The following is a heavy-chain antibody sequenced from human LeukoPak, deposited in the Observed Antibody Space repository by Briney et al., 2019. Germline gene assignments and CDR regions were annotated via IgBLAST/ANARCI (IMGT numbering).Heavy chain of an antibody. D-gene: IGHD1-7*01. CDR1: RESLSSTTSY. CDR3: ARRGITGTPVEY. Sequence: SETLSLTCTVSRESLSSTTSYWRCLRRPPGEGLEGVRNIYYRGSTYNNPSLKSRVTISVETSNNQFSLQLGSGTAADTAVFYCARRGITGTPVEYWGQGTLDSVSS. J-gene: IGHJ4*02. V-gene: IGHV4-39*01. CDR2: IYYRGST.